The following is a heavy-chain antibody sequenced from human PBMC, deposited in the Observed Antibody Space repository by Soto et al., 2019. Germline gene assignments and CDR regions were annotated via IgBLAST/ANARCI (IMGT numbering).Heavy chain of an antibody. J-gene: IGHJ6*02. CDR1: GYPFTSYG. V-gene: IGHV1-18*01. Sequence: ASVKVSCTASGYPFTSYGGSWVRQAPVQGLEWMGWISAYNGNTNYAQKLQGRVTMTTDTSTSTAYMELRSLRSDDTAVYYCARGLMREWLLLPYYYYGMDVWGQGTTVTVSS. D-gene: IGHD3-3*01. CDR2: ISAYNGNT. CDR3: ARGLMREWLLLPYYYYGMDV.